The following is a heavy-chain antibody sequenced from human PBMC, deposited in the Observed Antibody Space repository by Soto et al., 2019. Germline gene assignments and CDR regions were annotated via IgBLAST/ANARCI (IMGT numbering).Heavy chain of an antibody. V-gene: IGHV4-59*01. J-gene: IGHJ5*02. CDR3: ARSFYP. Sequence: QVQLQESGPGLVKPSETLSLTCIVSGGSISSFYWSWIRQPPGKGLEWVGGIYYNGSATYNPSLKSRVTTSVDMSKNHLFLTLNSVTAADTAVYYCARSFYPWGQGTLVTVSS. CDR1: GGSISSFY. CDR2: IYYNGSA.